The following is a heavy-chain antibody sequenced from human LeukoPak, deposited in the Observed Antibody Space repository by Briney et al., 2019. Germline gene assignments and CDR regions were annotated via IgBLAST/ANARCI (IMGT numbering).Heavy chain of an antibody. CDR2: IYYTGST. D-gene: IGHD4-17*01. Sequence: SETLSLTCTVSGGSISSSSYYWGWIRQPPGKGLEWIGCIYYTGSTYYNPSLKSRVTISVDTSKNQFSLKLSSVTAADTAVYYCAIRYGALDYWGQGTLVTVSS. J-gene: IGHJ4*02. V-gene: IGHV4-39*01. CDR3: AIRYGALDY. CDR1: GGSISSSSYY.